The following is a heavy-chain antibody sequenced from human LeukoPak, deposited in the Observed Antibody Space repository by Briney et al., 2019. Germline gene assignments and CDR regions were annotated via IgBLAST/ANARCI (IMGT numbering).Heavy chain of an antibody. J-gene: IGHJ3*02. V-gene: IGHV3-21*01. CDR2: ISNSGSYI. CDR1: GFTFSNYN. Sequence: GGSLRLSCAASGFTFSNYNMNWVRQAPGEGLEWVSSISNSGSYIYYADSLEGRFTISRDNAKNSLYLQMNSLRAEDTAVYYCARDTVTHDAFDIWGQGTMVTVSS. D-gene: IGHD4-11*01. CDR3: ARDTVTHDAFDI.